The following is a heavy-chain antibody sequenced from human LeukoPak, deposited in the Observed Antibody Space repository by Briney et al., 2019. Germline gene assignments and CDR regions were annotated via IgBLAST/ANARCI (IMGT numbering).Heavy chain of an antibody. J-gene: IGHJ6*02. CDR1: GFTFSSYA. Sequence: GGSLRLSCAASGFTFSSYAMSWVRQAPGKGLEWVSGVSGSGGSTYYTDSVKGRFTISRDNSKNTLYLQMNSLRAEDTAVYYCAKAHGSGSSYYYYYGMDVWGQGTTVTVSS. CDR2: VSGSGGST. CDR3: AKAHGSGSSYYYYYGMDV. D-gene: IGHD3-10*01. V-gene: IGHV3-23*01.